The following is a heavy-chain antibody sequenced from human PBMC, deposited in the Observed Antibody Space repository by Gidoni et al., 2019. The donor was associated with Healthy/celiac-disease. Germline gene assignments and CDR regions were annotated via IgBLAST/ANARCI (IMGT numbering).Heavy chain of an antibody. CDR3: AREDAYCSSTSCYTEYPYYYYGMDV. CDR1: GFTFSSYS. V-gene: IGHV3-48*01. Sequence: EVQLVESGGGLVQPGGSLRLSCAASGFTFSSYSMNWVRQAPGKGLEWVSYISSSSSTIYYADSVKGRFTISRDNAKNSLYLQMNSLRAEDTAVYYCAREDAYCSSTSCYTEYPYYYYGMDVWGQGTTVTVSS. CDR2: ISSSSSTI. J-gene: IGHJ6*02. D-gene: IGHD2-2*02.